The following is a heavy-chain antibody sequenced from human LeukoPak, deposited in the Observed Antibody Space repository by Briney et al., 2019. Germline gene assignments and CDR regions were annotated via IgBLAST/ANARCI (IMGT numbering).Heavy chain of an antibody. CDR2: IIPIFGIA. CDR3: ARDQRSFGYSGYDPALDY. Sequence: ASVKVSCKASGGAFSNYAVSWVRQAPGQGLEWMGRIIPIFGIANYAQKCQGRVTITADKSTSTAYMELSSLRSEDTAVYYCARDQRSFGYSGYDPALDYWGQGTLVTVSS. CDR1: GGAFSNYA. D-gene: IGHD5-12*01. V-gene: IGHV1-69*04. J-gene: IGHJ4*02.